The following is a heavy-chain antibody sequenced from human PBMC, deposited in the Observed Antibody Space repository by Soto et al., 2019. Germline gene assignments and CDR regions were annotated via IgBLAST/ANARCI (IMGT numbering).Heavy chain of an antibody. D-gene: IGHD6-13*01. CDR1: GGAISSGH. J-gene: IGHJ6*03. V-gene: IGHV4-59*08. Sequence: SETVCLTCTVAGGAISSGHWSWIRQPPGKGLEWIGYIYYSGSTNYNPSLKSRVTISVDTSKNQFSLKLSSVTAADTAVYYCASLEIAAAGTDAYYYYYMDVWGKGTTVTVSS. CDR3: ASLEIAAAGTDAYYYYYMDV. CDR2: IYYSGST.